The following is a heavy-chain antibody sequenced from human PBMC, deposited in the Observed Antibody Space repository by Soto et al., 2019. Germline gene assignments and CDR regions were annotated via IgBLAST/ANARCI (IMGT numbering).Heavy chain of an antibody. J-gene: IGHJ4*02. CDR2: VNPILSMS. CDR1: GDTFSFYT. V-gene: IGHV1-69*02. CDR3: ATSYGSGYRAFDY. Sequence: QVQMVQSGAEVKKPGSSVKVSCKASGDTFSFYTINWVRQAPGLGLEWMGRVNPILSMSNYAQKFQGRVRKTADKSTSTAYMELRSLRSEDTAFYYCATSYGSGYRAFDYWGQGALVTVSS. D-gene: IGHD3-10*01.